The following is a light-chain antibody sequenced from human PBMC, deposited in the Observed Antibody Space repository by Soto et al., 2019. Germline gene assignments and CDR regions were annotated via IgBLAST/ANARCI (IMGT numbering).Light chain of an antibody. Sequence: DILMTQSPDSLAVSLGERATINCRSSESVLYIPTNKNYLAWYQQKPGQPPKLLIYWASTREFGVPDRFSGSGSGTDFTLTISSLQAEDVAVYYCQQGKSFPLTFGGGTKVEIK. V-gene: IGKV4-1*01. CDR1: ESVLYIPTNKNY. CDR3: QQGKSFPLT. CDR2: WAS. J-gene: IGKJ4*01.